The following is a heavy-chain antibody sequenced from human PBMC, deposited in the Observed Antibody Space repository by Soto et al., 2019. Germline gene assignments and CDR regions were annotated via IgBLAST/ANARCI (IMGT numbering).Heavy chain of an antibody. V-gene: IGHV3-11*01. J-gene: IGHJ3*02. CDR2: ISSSGSTI. D-gene: IGHD1-1*01. Sequence: PGGSLRLSCAASGFTFSDYYMSWIRQAPGKGLEWVSYISSSGSTIYYADSVKGRFTISRDNAKNSLYLQMNSLRAEDTAVYYCARDLAPGRVEPDAFDTWGQGTMVTVSS. CDR3: ARDLAPGRVEPDAFDT. CDR1: GFTFSDYY.